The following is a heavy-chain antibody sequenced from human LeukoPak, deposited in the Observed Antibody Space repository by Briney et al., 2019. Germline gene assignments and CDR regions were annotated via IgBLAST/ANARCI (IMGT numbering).Heavy chain of an antibody. CDR3: ARDYLWGSYRYTPLDY. J-gene: IGHJ4*02. CDR2: ISYDGSNK. V-gene: IGHV3-30*03. Sequence: QSGGSLRLSCAASGFTFSSYGMHWVRQAPGKGLEWVAVISYDGSNKYYADSMKGRFTISRDNSKNTLYLQMNSLRAEDTAVYYCARDYLWGSYRYTPLDYWGQGTLVTVSS. D-gene: IGHD3-16*02. CDR1: GFTFSSYG.